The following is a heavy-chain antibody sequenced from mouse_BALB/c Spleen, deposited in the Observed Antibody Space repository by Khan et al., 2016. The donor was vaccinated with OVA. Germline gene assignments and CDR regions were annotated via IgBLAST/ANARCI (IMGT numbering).Heavy chain of an antibody. D-gene: IGHD2-10*01. J-gene: IGHJ4*01. CDR2: MWSDGST. CDR1: GFSLTNYG. Sequence: VQLLESGPGLVAPSQSLYITCTISGFSLTNYGVHWVRQPPGKGLEWLVLMWSDGSTTYNSALLSSLTISKDNSKSQVFLKMNSLQTDDTAMYFCARQPYYHYNVMDYWGQGTSVTVSS. V-gene: IGHV2-6-1*01. CDR3: ARQPYYHYNVMDY.